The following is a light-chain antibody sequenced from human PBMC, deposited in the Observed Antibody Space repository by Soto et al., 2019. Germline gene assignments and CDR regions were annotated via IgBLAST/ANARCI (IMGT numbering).Light chain of an antibody. Sequence: VLKQSPATLSSSPWERAPLSCRASQSVSSYLAWYQQKPGQAPRLLIYDASNRATGIPARFSGSGSGTDFTLTISSLEPEDFAVYYCQQRSNLPQTFGQGTKVDIK. CDR1: QSVSSY. CDR2: DAS. CDR3: QQRSNLPQT. V-gene: IGKV3-11*01. J-gene: IGKJ1*01.